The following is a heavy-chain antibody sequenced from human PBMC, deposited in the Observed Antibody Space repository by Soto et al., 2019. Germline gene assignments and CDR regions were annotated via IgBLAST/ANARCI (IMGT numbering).Heavy chain of an antibody. Sequence: SETLSLTCTVSGGSISSYYWSWIRQPPGKGLELMWYSYYSGSTNYNPSLKSRVTISVDTAKNQFSLKLSSVTAADTAVYYCASYYRSGSFYYFDYWGQGTLVTVSS. J-gene: IGHJ4*02. CDR1: GGSISSYY. CDR2: SYYSGST. CDR3: ASYYRSGSFYYFDY. D-gene: IGHD3-10*01. V-gene: IGHV4-59*01.